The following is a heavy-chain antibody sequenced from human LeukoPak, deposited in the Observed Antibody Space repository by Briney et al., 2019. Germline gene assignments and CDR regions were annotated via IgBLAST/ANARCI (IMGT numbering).Heavy chain of an antibody. CDR3: ARGGFDYDILTGP. D-gene: IGHD3-9*01. CDR2: INPSGGST. Sequence: ASVKDSCKASGYTFTSYYMHSGRQAPGQGLEWIGIINPSGGSTSYAQKFQGRVTMTRETSTSTVYMELSSLRSEDTAVYYCARGGFDYDILTGPWGQGTLVTVSS. J-gene: IGHJ4*02. CDR1: GYTFTSYY. V-gene: IGHV1-46*01.